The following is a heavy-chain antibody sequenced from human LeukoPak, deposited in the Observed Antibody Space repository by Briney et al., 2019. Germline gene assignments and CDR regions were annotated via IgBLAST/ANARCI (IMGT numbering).Heavy chain of an antibody. CDR2: IHYSGST. V-gene: IGHV4-59*12. D-gene: IGHD1-26*01. CDR1: GGSISSYY. J-gene: IGHJ4*02. CDR3: ARSGDVGAIDY. Sequence: SETLSLTCTVSGGSISSYYWSWIRQPPGKGLEWIGYIHYSGSTNYNPSLKSRVTISVDTSKNQFSLQLNSVTPEDTAVYYCARSGDVGAIDYWGQGTLVTVSS.